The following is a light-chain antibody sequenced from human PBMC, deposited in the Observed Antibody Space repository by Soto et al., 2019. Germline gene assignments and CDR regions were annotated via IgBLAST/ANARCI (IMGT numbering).Light chain of an antibody. J-gene: IGKJ1*01. Sequence: MTQSPATLSVSPGEIASLSCVAIQSVSSSYLAWYQQKPGQAPRLLIYGASSRATGIPDRLSGSGSGTDFTLTISRLEPEDFAVYYCQQYGSSPTWTFGQGTKVDIK. CDR1: QSVSSSY. CDR3: QQYGSSPTWT. CDR2: GAS. V-gene: IGKV3-20*01.